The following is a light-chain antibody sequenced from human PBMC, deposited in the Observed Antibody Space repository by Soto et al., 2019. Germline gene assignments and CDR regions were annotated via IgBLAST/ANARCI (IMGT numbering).Light chain of an antibody. Sequence: DIPMTPSPSSLSASVGDRVTITYRASQSTSTFLNWYQQKPGKDPKLLIYGPSNLESGVPSTFSGIGSGTAFTLSINSLQLEDFATYDCQECFSTPLLYFGGGTKVEIK. J-gene: IGKJ4*01. CDR1: QSTSTF. CDR3: QECFSTPLLY. CDR2: GPS. V-gene: IGKV1-39*01.